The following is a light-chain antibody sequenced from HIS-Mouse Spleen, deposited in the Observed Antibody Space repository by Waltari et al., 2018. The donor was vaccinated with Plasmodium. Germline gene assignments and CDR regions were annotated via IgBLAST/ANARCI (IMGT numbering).Light chain of an antibody. J-gene: IGLJ3*02. Sequence: SSELTQPPSVSVSPGQTARITCCGDALPKQYAYWYQQKPGQAPVLVIYKDSERPSGIPERFSGSSSGTTVTLTISGVQAEDEADYYCQSADSSGTPNWVFGGGTKLTVL. CDR1: ALPKQY. CDR2: KDS. V-gene: IGLV3-25*03. CDR3: QSADSSGTPNWV.